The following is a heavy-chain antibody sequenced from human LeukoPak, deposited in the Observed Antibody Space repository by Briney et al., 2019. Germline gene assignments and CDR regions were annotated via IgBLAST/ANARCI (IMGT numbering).Heavy chain of an antibody. CDR3: AGVGRMATLIFDY. V-gene: IGHV4-31*03. D-gene: IGHD5-24*01. J-gene: IGHJ4*02. Sequence: SQTXSLTCTVXXGXXXXXXXXXSXXXXXXXXGXEXXXXXYYXGXTYYXPSLKSRXTXSLDTSTNQFSLKLSSVTAADTAVYYCAGVGRMATLIFDYWGQGTLVTVSS. CDR2: XYYXGXT. CDR1: XGXXXXXXXX.